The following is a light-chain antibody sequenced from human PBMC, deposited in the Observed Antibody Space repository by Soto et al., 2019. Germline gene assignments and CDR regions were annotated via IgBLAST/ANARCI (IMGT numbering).Light chain of an antibody. CDR2: SAS. V-gene: IGKV1-39*01. J-gene: IGKJ5*01. Sequence: DIQMTQSPSSLSASVGDRVTITCRASQTITNYLNWYQQKPGKAPKLLIYSASSLQSRVPSRFSGSGSGTDFTLTISSLQPEDFATYYCQQLHGYPITFGQGTRLEIK. CDR3: QQLHGYPIT. CDR1: QTITNY.